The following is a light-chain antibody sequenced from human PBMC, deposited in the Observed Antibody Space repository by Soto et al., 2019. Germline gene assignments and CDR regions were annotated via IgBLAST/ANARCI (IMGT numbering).Light chain of an antibody. CDR1: SSDVGGYNY. CDR2: DVS. J-gene: IGLJ1*01. CDR3: SSYTSSGNYV. V-gene: IGLV2-14*03. Sequence: QSALTQPASVSGSPGQSIAISCTATSSDVGGYNYVSWYQHHPGKAPKLMIYDVSNRPSGVSDRFSGSKSGNTASLTISGLQADDEADYSCSSYTSSGNYVFGTGTKVTVL.